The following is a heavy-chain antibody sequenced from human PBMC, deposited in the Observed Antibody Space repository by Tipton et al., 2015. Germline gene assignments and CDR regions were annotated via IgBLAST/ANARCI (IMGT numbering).Heavy chain of an antibody. CDR3: ARGPGSFAGILTEKWFDA. Sequence: QSGAEVKKPGASVTVSCKASGYTFTSDGISWVRQAPGQGLEWMGWINAYNGNTNYAQKLQGRVTMTTDRSTNTAYMELRSLRSDDTAVYYCARGPGSFAGILTEKWFDAWGQGSLVTVSS. V-gene: IGHV1-18*01. J-gene: IGHJ5*02. D-gene: IGHD1-1*01. CDR2: INAYNGNT. CDR1: GYTFTSDG.